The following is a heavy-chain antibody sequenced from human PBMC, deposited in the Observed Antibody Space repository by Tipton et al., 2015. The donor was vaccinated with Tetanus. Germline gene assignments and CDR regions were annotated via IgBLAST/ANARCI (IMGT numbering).Heavy chain of an antibody. CDR1: GFTFSRYW. V-gene: IGHV3-7*01. D-gene: IGHD6-6*01. CDR3: AKGLWYSSSSYFDY. Sequence: SLRLSCAASGFTFSRYWMSWVRQAPGKGLEWVANIMEDGSEKYYVDSVKGRFTISRDNAKNSMYLQMSSLRADDTAVYYCAKGLWYSSSSYFDYWGQGTLVTVSS. CDR2: IMEDGSEK. J-gene: IGHJ4*02.